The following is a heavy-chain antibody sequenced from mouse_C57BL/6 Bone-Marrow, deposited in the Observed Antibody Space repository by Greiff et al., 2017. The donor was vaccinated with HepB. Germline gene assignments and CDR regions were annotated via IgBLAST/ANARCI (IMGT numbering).Heavy chain of an antibody. CDR3: ARLDYGSSWDWFAY. Sequence: EVQRVESGGDLVKPGGSLKLSCAASGFTFSSYGMSWVRQTPDKRLEWVATISSGGSYTYYPDSVKGRFIISRDNAKNNLYLQMSSLKSEDTAMYYCARLDYGSSWDWFAYWGQGTLVTVSA. J-gene: IGHJ3*01. CDR1: GFTFSSYG. V-gene: IGHV5-6*01. CDR2: ISSGGSYT. D-gene: IGHD1-1*01.